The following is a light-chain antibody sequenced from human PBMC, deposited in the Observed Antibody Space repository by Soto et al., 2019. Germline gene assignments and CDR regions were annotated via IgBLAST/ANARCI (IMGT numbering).Light chain of an antibody. J-gene: IGKJ2*03. CDR3: QQYNNWYS. CDR2: GAS. CDR1: QSVKSN. Sequence: EIVMTQSPATLSVSPGERATLSCRASQSVKSNLAWLQQKPGQAPRVLIYGASTTATGIPARFSGSGSGTEFTLTISSLQSEDSAVYYCQQYNNWYSFGQGTKLEIK. V-gene: IGKV3-15*01.